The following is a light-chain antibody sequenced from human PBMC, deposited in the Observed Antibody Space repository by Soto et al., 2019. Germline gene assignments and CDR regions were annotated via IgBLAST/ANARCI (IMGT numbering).Light chain of an antibody. CDR1: QSVDSNY. CDR2: GAS. V-gene: IGKV3-20*01. Sequence: EIVLTQSPGTLSLSPGEEATLSCRASQSVDSNYLAWYQQKPGQTPRLIIYGASGRADGIPHRFSGSGFGTDFTLTINQVEPEDFAVYYCQQYGTPRSVTFGQGTRLDI. CDR3: QQYGTPRSVT. J-gene: IGKJ5*01.